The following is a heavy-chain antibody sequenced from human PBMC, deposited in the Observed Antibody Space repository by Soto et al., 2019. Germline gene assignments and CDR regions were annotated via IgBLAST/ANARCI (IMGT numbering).Heavy chain of an antibody. CDR2: IIPILGIA. J-gene: IGHJ5*02. V-gene: IGHV1-69*08. CDR1: GGTFSSYT. CDR3: ARDRSDESDDP. Sequence: QVQLVQSGAEVKKPGSSVKVSCKASGGTFSSYTISWVRQAPGQGLEWMGRIIPILGIANYAQNFQGRVTITADKSTSTAYMELSILRSEDTAVYYCARDRSDESDDPWGQGTLVTVSS.